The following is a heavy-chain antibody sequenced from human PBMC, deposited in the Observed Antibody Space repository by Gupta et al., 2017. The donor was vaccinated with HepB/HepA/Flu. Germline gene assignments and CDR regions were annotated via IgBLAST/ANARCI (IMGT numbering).Heavy chain of an antibody. CDR2: INHLGGT. V-gene: IGHV4-34*02. D-gene: IGHD3-10*01. Sequence: QLQLQQWGAGLLKPSETLSLTCAVHGGSFSGHDGSWIRQAPGKGMEWIGEINHLGGTNYNPSLRSRATITIDRSKSQFSLKLTSVTAADTAVYYCASGFPLGFLRGHYMDVWGKGISVIVSS. CDR1: GGSFSGHD. CDR3: ASGFPLGFLRGHYMDV. J-gene: IGHJ6*03.